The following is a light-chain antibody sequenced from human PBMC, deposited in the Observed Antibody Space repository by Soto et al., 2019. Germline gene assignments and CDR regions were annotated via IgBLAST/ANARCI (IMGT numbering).Light chain of an antibody. J-gene: IGKJ4*01. V-gene: IGKV3-20*01. CDR3: QQYGGWPALT. CDR2: GAS. CDR1: QSVSSGY. Sequence: EIVLTQSPGTLSFSPGERATLSCRASQSVSSGYLAWYQQKPGQAPRLLIYGASIRAAGIPDRFSGSGSGTEFILTISSLQSEDSAVYYCQQYGGWPALTFGGGTKVDI.